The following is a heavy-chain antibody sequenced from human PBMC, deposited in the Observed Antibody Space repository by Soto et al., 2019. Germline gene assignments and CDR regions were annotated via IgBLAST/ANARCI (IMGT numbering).Heavy chain of an antibody. Sequence: ASVKVSCKASGYTFTSYAISWVRQAPGQGLEWMGWISAYNGNTNYAQKLQGRVTMTTXTXXSXXXMXLRXLRXDDTAVYYCARDHGITIFGVVKVYYYYGMDVWG. V-gene: IGHV1-18*04. J-gene: IGHJ6*02. D-gene: IGHD3-3*01. CDR2: ISAYNGNT. CDR1: GYTFTSYA. CDR3: ARDHGITIFGVVKVYYYYGMDV.